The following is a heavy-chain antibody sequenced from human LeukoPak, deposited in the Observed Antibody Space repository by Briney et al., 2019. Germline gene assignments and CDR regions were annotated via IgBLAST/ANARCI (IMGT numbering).Heavy chain of an antibody. CDR3: ARGGAARLHFQN. CDR2: IYHSEST. CDR1: GGSISTYY. V-gene: IGHV4-59*01. D-gene: IGHD6-6*01. Sequence: MPSETLSLTCTVSGGSISTYYWNWIRQPPGKGLEWIGYIYHSESTNYNPSLQSRVTISVDTSKNQFSLNLNSVTAADTAVYYCARGGAARLHFQNWGQGTLVTVSS. J-gene: IGHJ1*01.